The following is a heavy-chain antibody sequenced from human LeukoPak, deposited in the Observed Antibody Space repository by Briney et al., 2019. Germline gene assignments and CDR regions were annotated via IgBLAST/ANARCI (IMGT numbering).Heavy chain of an antibody. CDR3: AKPRSSGWFPFDY. J-gene: IGHJ4*02. V-gene: IGHV3-43*02. D-gene: IGHD6-19*01. Sequence: PGGSLRLSCAASGFTFDDYAMDWVRQAPGKGLEWVSLITGDGRNTYYADSVEGRFTISRDNSKNSLYLQMNSLRIEDTAFYYCAKPRSSGWFPFDYWGQGTLVTVSS. CDR2: ITGDGRNT. CDR1: GFTFDDYA.